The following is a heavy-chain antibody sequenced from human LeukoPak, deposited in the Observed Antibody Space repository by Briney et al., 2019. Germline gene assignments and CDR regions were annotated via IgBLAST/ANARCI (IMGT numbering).Heavy chain of an antibody. J-gene: IGHJ4*02. CDR1: GDSISSSNYY. CDR2: IYYSGST. CDR3: ARAEAKADYYFDY. V-gene: IGHV4-61*05. Sequence: PSETLSLTCTVSGDSISSSNYYWGWIRQPPGKGLEWIGYIYYSGSTNYNPSLKSRVTISVDTSKNQFSLKLSSVTAADTAVYYCARAEAKADYYFDYWGQGTLVTVSS.